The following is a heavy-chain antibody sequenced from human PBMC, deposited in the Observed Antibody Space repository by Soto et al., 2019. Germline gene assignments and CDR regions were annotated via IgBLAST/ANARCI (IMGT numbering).Heavy chain of an antibody. CDR1: GGSFSDYY. J-gene: IGHJ4*02. V-gene: IGHV4-34*01. D-gene: IGHD3-22*01. CDR3: ARDRASRGYSSRYSYFLHS. Sequence: SETLSLTCAVYGGSFSDYYWSWIRQPPGKGLEWIGEINHSGGTNYNPSLKSRVTISVDTSKNQFSLKLRSVTAADTAVYYCARDRASRGYSSRYSYFLHSCGQGTLVTVSS. CDR2: INHSGGT.